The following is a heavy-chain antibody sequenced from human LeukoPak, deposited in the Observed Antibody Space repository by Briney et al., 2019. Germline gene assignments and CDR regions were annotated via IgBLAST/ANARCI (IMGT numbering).Heavy chain of an antibody. J-gene: IGHJ4*02. CDR2: ISGSGGTT. D-gene: IGHD3-16*01. Sequence: SGGSLSLSCAASGFTFSSYAMNWVRQAPGKGLEWVSVISGSGGTTYYADSVKGRFTISRDNSKNMLYLQMNSLRAEDTAVYYCAKRVGGVNNFDYWGQGTLVTVSS. CDR3: AKRVGGVNNFDY. V-gene: IGHV3-23*01. CDR1: GFTFSSYA.